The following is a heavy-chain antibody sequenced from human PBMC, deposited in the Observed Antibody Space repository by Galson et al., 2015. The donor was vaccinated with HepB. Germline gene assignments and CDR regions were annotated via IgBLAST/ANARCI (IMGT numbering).Heavy chain of an antibody. CDR1: GFSFNYYA. Sequence: SLRLSCAASGFSFNYYAMHWVRQAPGKGLEWVAVISYDGSNRYYTDSVKDRFSISRDNSKNTLYLQMNSLRTEDTAVFYCARDGQDFWSGYRSYSHYMDVWGTGTTVIVSS. CDR2: ISYDGSNR. V-gene: IGHV3-30-3*01. D-gene: IGHD3-3*01. J-gene: IGHJ6*03. CDR3: ARDGQDFWSGYRSYSHYMDV.